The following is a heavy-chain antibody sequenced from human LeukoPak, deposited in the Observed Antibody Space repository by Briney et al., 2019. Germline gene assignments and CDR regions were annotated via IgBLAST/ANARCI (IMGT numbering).Heavy chain of an antibody. CDR1: GASISNYF. Sequence: SETLSLTCTVSGASISNYFWSWIRQPAGKGLEWIGRVYTSGSTNYNPSLKSRVTMSVDTSKNQFSLKLTSVTAADTAVYYCASLRSSGSGSFPTDWGQGILVTVSS. J-gene: IGHJ4*02. CDR3: ASLRSSGSGSFPTD. CDR2: VYTSGST. D-gene: IGHD3-10*01. V-gene: IGHV4-4*07.